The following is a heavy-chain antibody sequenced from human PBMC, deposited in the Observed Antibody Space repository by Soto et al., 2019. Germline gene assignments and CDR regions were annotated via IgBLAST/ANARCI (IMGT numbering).Heavy chain of an antibody. D-gene: IGHD2-2*01. J-gene: IGHJ6*02. V-gene: IGHV4-4*02. CDR3: ARASGTSQYYYYGMDV. Sequence: SETLSLTCAVSGGSISSSNWWSWVRQPPGKGLEWIGEIYHSGSTNYNPSLKSRVTISVDKSKNQFSLKLSSVTAADTAVYYCARASGTSQYYYYGMDVWGQGTTVTVSS. CDR1: GGSISSSNW. CDR2: IYHSGST.